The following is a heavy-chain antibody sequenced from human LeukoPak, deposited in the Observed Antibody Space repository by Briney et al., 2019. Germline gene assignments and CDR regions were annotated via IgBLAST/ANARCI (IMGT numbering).Heavy chain of an antibody. V-gene: IGHV4-59*01. CDR2: IYYSGSA. D-gene: IGHD1-14*01. J-gene: IGHJ4*02. Sequence: SETLSLTCTVSGGSLSTYYWSWIRQPPGKGLEWIGYIYYSGSANYIPSLKSRVTISVDTSKNQFSLKLSSVTAADTAVYYCAGGTTFWYGKYDYWGQGTLVTVSS. CDR1: GGSLSTYY. CDR3: AGGTTFWYGKYDY.